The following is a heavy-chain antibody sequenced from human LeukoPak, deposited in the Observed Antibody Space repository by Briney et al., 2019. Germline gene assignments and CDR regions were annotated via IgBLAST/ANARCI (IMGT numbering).Heavy chain of an antibody. CDR3: AKMDEYCSSTSCYI. D-gene: IGHD2-2*02. V-gene: IGHV3-30*02. CDR1: GFTFSSYG. CDR2: IRYDGSNK. J-gene: IGHJ4*02. Sequence: PGGSLRLSCAASGFTFSSYGMHWVRQAPGKGLEWVAFIRYDGSNKYYADSVKGRFTISRDNSKNTLYLQMNSLRAEDTAVYYCAKMDEYCSSTSCYIWGQGTLVTFSS.